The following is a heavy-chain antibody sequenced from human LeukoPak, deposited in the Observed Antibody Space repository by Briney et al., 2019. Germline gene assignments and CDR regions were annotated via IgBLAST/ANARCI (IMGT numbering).Heavy chain of an antibody. J-gene: IGHJ4*02. V-gene: IGHV1-69*04. CDR3: AGEEERGVTVAGTAFDY. Sequence: GASVKVSCKASGGTFSSYSITWVRQAPGQGLERMGRIIPTLGIANYAQKFQGRVTITADKSTSTAYMELSSLRSEDTAVYYCAGEEERGVTVAGTAFDYWGRGTLVTVSS. CDR1: GGTFSSYS. CDR2: IIPTLGIA. D-gene: IGHD6-19*01.